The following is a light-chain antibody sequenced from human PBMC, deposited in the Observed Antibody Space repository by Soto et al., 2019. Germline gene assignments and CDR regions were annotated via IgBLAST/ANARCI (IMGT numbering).Light chain of an antibody. CDR3: CSYASSSV. V-gene: IGLV2-23*01. CDR2: EGS. J-gene: IGLJ1*01. CDR1: SSDVGSYNL. Sequence: QSALTQPASVSGSPGQSITISCTGTSSDVGSYNLVSWYQQHPGKAPKLMIYEGSKRPSGVSNRFSDSKSGNTASLTISGLQAEDEADYYCCSYASSSVFGTGTKHTVL.